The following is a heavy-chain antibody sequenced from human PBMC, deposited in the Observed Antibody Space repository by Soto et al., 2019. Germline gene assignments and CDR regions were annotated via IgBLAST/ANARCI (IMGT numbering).Heavy chain of an antibody. CDR3: ASELQYYYDSSGFDGPREGMDV. J-gene: IGHJ6*02. CDR2: IWYDGSNK. CDR1: GFTFSSYG. Sequence: GGSLRLSCAASGFTFSSYGIHWVRQAPGKGLEWVAVIWYDGSNKYYADSVKGRFTISRDNSKNTLYLQMNSLRAEDTAVYYCASELQYYYDSSGFDGPREGMDVWGQGTTVTVSS. V-gene: IGHV3-33*01. D-gene: IGHD3-22*01.